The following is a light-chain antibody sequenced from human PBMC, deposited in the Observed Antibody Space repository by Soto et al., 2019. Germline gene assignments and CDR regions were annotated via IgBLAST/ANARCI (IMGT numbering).Light chain of an antibody. J-gene: IGLJ1*01. CDR1: SSNIGAGYE. Sequence: QSVLTQPPSVSEAPGQRVTISCTGSSSNIGAGYEAHWYQQVPGTAPKLLIYENNNRPSGVPDRFSGSKSGTSASLAITGLQAEYEPDYYCQSYDSSLSGYVFGTGTKLTVL. V-gene: IGLV1-40*01. CDR3: QSYDSSLSGYV. CDR2: ENN.